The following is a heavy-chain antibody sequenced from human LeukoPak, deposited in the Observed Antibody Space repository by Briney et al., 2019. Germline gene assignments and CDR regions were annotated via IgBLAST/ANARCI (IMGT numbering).Heavy chain of an antibody. Sequence: GSLRLSCAASGFTFSSYAMSWVRQAPGKGLEWVSAISGSGGSTYYADSVKGRFTISRDNSKNTLYLQMNSLRAEDTAVYYCAKVGGSYSDLDYWGQGTLVTVSS. J-gene: IGHJ4*02. CDR2: ISGSGGST. V-gene: IGHV3-23*01. CDR1: GFTFSSYA. CDR3: AKVGGSYSDLDY. D-gene: IGHD1-26*01.